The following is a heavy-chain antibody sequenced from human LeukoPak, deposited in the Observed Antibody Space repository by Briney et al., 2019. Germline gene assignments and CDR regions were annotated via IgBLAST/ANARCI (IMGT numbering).Heavy chain of an antibody. J-gene: IGHJ6*02. D-gene: IGHD3-16*01. Sequence: SETLSLTCTVSGGSISSGGYYWRWIRQHPGKGLEWIGYIYYSGSTYYSPSLKSQVTISVDTSKNQFSLKLSSVTAADTAAYYCARTTLRHLGMDVWGQGTTVTVSS. V-gene: IGHV4-31*01. CDR2: IYYSGST. CDR3: ARTTLRHLGMDV. CDR1: GGSISSGGYY.